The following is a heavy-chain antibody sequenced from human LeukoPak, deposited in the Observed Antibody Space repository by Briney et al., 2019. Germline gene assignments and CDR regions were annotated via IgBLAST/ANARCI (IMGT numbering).Heavy chain of an antibody. CDR1: GYTFTSYA. CDR3: ARDATPTYYYDSSGYCPDY. V-gene: IGHV7-4-1*02. J-gene: IGHJ4*02. Sequence: ASVKVSCKASGYTFTSYAMNWVRQAPGQGLEWMGWINTNTGNPTYAQGFTGRFVFSLDTSVSTAYLHISSLKAEDTAVYYCARDATPTYYYDSSGYCPDYWGQGTLVTVSS. CDR2: INTNTGNP. D-gene: IGHD3-22*01.